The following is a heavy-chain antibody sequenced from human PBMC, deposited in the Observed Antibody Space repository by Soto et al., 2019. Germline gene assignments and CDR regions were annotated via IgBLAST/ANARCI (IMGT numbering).Heavy chain of an antibody. CDR3: ARHKASGCCSSCGCCPGWFDP. Sequence: QLQLQESGPGLVKPSETLSLTCTVSGGSISSSSYYWGWIRQPPGKGLEWIGSIYYSGSTYYNPSLHSRLARSVYTSKNQFSLMLSSVTAADTAVYYCARHKASGCCSSCGCCPGWFDPWGQGTLVTVSS. CDR1: GGSISSSSYY. J-gene: IGHJ5*02. D-gene: IGHD2-2*01. V-gene: IGHV4-39*01. CDR2: IYYSGST.